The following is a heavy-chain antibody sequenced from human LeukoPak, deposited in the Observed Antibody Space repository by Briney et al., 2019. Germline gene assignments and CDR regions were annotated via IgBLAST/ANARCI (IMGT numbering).Heavy chain of an antibody. CDR1: GGTFSSYA. Sequence: SVKVSCKASGGTFSSYAISWVRQAPGQGLEWMGGIIPIFGTANYAQKLQGRVTMTTDTSTSTAYMELRSLRSDDTAVYYCARSMAEDYYYYMDVWGKGTTVTISS. D-gene: IGHD5-24*01. J-gene: IGHJ6*03. V-gene: IGHV1-69*05. CDR2: IIPIFGTA. CDR3: ARSMAEDYYYYMDV.